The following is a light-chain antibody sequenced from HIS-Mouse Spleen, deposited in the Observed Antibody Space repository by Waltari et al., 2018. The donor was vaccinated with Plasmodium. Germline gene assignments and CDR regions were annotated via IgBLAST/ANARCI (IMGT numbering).Light chain of an antibody. CDR1: KLGDKY. V-gene: IGLV3-1*01. CDR2: QES. J-gene: IGLJ2*01. CDR3: QAWDSSTVV. Sequence: SYELTQPPSVSVSPGQTASITCSGDKLGDKYACWYQQKPGQSPVLVIYQESKRPSGIPERFSGSNSGNTATLTIGGTQAMDEADYYCQAWDSSTVVFGGGTKLTVL.